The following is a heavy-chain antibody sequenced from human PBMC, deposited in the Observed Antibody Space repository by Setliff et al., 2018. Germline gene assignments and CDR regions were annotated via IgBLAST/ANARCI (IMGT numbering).Heavy chain of an antibody. CDR1: GGSISGTY. J-gene: IGHJ4*02. CDR3: ARQPGDEQQLVGD. D-gene: IGHD6-13*01. V-gene: IGHV4-34*01. Sequence: SETLSLTCSVSGGSISGTYCSWIRQSPGKGLEWIGEINHTGSPNWIGEINHSGSPNYNPSLTSRVTISVDTSKNQFSLKLSSVTAADTALYYCARQPGDEQQLVGDWGQGTLVTVSS. CDR2: INHSGSP.